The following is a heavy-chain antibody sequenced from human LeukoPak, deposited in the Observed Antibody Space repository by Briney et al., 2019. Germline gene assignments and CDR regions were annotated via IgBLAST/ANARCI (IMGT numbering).Heavy chain of an antibody. V-gene: IGHV4-59*01. CDR3: AREMATIVNQFDY. CDR1: GGSISSYY. D-gene: IGHD5-24*01. CDR2: VYYSGST. J-gene: IGHJ4*02. Sequence: SETLSLTCTVSGGSISSYYWSWIRQPPGKGLEWIGYVYYSGSTNYNPSLESRVTISVDTSKNQFSLKLSSVTAADTAVYYCAREMATIVNQFDYWGQGTLVTVSS.